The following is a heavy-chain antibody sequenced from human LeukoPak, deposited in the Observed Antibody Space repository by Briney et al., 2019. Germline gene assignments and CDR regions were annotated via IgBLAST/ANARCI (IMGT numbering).Heavy chain of an antibody. CDR1: GGSISSSY. D-gene: IGHD3-10*01. V-gene: IGHV4-59*08. Sequence: SETLSLTCTVSGGSISSSYWSWIRQPPGKGLEWIGYIYYSGSTNYNPSLKSRVSISVDTSKKQFSLKLSSVTAADTAVYYCARHPFYYYGSGNYYPYFFDHWGQGTLVTVSS. CDR3: ARHPFYYYGSGNYYPYFFDH. CDR2: IYYSGST. J-gene: IGHJ4*02.